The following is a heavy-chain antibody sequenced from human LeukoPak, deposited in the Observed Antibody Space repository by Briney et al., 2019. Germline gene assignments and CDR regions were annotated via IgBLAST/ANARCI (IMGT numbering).Heavy chain of an antibody. CDR2: IYHAGST. J-gene: IGHJ3*02. CDR3: ARAFPICTNGVCYAFDI. V-gene: IGHV4-38-2*01. CDR1: GYSISSGYY. D-gene: IGHD2-8*01. Sequence: SETLSPTCAVSGYSISSGYYWGWIRQPPGKGLEWIGTIYHAGSTYYNPSLKSRVTISMDTSKNHFSLKLSSVTASDTAVYYCARAFPICTNGVCYAFDIWGQGTMVTVSS.